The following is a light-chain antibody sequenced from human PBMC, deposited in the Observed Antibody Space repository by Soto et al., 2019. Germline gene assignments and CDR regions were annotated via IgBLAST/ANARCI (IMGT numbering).Light chain of an antibody. CDR3: QQFNSPLT. Sequence: ETMMTQSPATLSVSPGERATLSCRASQSVSSNLAWYQQKPGQPPRLLIYDTSNRATGIPGRFSGSGSGTDFTLTISSLQPEDFATYYCQQFNSPLTFGGGTKVDIK. CDR2: DTS. V-gene: IGKV3D-15*01. J-gene: IGKJ4*01. CDR1: QSVSSN.